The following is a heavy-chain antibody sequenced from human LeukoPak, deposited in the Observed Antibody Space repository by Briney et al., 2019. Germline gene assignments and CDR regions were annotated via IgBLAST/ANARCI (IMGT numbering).Heavy chain of an antibody. V-gene: IGHV3-21*04. CDR3: AVRYYSYYYMDV. Sequence: PGGSLRLSCAASGFTFSSYSMNWVRQAPGKGLDWVSSISSSSSSIYYADSVKGRFTISRDNAKNSLSLQMNSLRAEDTAVYYCAVRYYSYYYMDVWGKGTTVTVSS. CDR2: ISSSSSSI. J-gene: IGHJ6*03. CDR1: GFTFSSYS.